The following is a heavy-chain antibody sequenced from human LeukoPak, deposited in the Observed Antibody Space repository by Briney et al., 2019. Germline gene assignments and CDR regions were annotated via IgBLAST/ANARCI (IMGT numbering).Heavy chain of an antibody. V-gene: IGHV4-30-2*01. Sequence: SQTLSLTCTVSGGSISSGGYYWSWIRQPPGKGLEWIGYIYHSGSTYYNPSLKSRVTISVDRSKNQFSLKLSSVTAADTAVYYCARVRTDGESYSSSLLDYWGQGTLVTVSS. D-gene: IGHD6-6*01. J-gene: IGHJ4*02. CDR1: GGSISSGGYY. CDR3: ARVRTDGESYSSSLLDY. CDR2: IYHSGST.